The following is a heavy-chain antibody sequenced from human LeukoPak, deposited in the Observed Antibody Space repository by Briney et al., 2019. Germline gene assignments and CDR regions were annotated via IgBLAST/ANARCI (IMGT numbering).Heavy chain of an antibody. V-gene: IGHV1-24*01. J-gene: IGHJ4*02. D-gene: IGHD4-17*01. CDR3: ATSAITVTTFGGFDY. CDR1: GYTLTELS. CDR2: FDPEDGET. Sequence: ASVKVSCKVSGYTLTELSMHWVRQAPGKGLEWMGGFDPEDGETIYAQKFQGRVTMTEDTSTDTAYMELSSLRSEDTAVYYCATSAITVTTFGGFDYWGQRTLVTVSS.